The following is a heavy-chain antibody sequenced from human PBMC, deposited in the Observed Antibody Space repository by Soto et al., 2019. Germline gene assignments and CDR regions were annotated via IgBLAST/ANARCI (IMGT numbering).Heavy chain of an antibody. CDR3: NLVVVVAATNYYYMDV. V-gene: IGHV4-34*01. CDR2: INHSGST. Sequence: SETLSLTCAVYGGSFSGYYWSWIRQPPGKGLEWIGEINHSGSTNYNPSLKSRVTISVDTSKNQFSLKLSSVTAADTAVYYCNLVVVVAATNYYYMDVWGKGTTVTVS. J-gene: IGHJ6*03. CDR1: GGSFSGYY. D-gene: IGHD2-15*01.